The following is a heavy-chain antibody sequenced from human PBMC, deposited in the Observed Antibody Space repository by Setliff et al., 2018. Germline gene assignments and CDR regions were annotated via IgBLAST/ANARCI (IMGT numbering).Heavy chain of an antibody. V-gene: IGHV3-21*01. CDR2: ISSSSSYI. J-gene: IGHJ4*02. D-gene: IGHD3-10*01. Sequence: GGSLRLSCAASGFTFSTYTMNWVRQAPGKGLEWVSSISSSSSYIYYADSVKGRFTISRDNAKNSLYLQMNSLRAEDTAVYYCARVTMVRGPIDYWGQGTLVTVSS. CDR1: GFTFSTYT. CDR3: ARVTMVRGPIDY.